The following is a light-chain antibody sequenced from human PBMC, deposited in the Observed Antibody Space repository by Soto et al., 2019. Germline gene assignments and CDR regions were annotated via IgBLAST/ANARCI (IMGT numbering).Light chain of an antibody. CDR3: QQYGRSPFT. J-gene: IGKJ3*01. Sequence: EIVLTQSPGTLSLSPGERATLSCRASQSVRSNNLAWYQQRPGQAPRVVIYGSSTRATGIPERFSGSWSGTDFTLTISRLEPEDFAVYYCQQYGRSPFTFGPGTKVDIK. CDR2: GSS. V-gene: IGKV3-20*01. CDR1: QSVRSNN.